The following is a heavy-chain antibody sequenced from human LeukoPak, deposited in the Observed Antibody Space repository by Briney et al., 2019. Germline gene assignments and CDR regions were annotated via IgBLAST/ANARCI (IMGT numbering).Heavy chain of an antibody. Sequence: GGSLRLACAASGFTVSSNYMSWVRQAPGKGLEWVSVIYSAGNTYYTDSVKGRFTISRDNSKNTLYLQMNSLRAEDTAVYYCARDASGFHYFDYWGQGTLVTVSS. J-gene: IGHJ4*02. D-gene: IGHD3-10*01. CDR3: ARDASGFHYFDY. CDR2: IYSAGNT. V-gene: IGHV3-53*01. CDR1: GFTVSSNY.